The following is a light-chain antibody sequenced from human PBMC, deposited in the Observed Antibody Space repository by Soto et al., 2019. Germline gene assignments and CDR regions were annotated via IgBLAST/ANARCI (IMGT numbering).Light chain of an antibody. V-gene: IGLV2-14*01. CDR3: TSYTSSSPLV. Sequence: QSALTQPASVSGSPGQSITISCTGTSSDVGGYNYVSWYQHHPGKAPKLMIYEVVNRPSGVSNRFSGSKSGNTASPTISGLQAEDEADYYCTSYTSSSPLVFGTGTKVTVL. CDR1: SSDVGGYNY. CDR2: EVV. J-gene: IGLJ1*01.